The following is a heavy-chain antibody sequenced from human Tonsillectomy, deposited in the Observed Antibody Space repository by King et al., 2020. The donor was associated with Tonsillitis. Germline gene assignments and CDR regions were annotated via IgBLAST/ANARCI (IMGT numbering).Heavy chain of an antibody. V-gene: IGHV5-10-1*01. CDR1: GYSFTTYW. J-gene: IGHJ4*02. CDR2: IDPSDSYT. CDR3: ARSYYYGSGSYSDDY. Sequence: QLVQSGAEVKKRGESLRISCQGSGYSFTTYWINWVRQVPGKGLEWMGRIDPSDSYTNYSPSFQGHVTISADKSISTAYLQWSSLKASDTAMYYCARSYYYGSGSYSDDYWGQGTLVTVSS. D-gene: IGHD3-10*01.